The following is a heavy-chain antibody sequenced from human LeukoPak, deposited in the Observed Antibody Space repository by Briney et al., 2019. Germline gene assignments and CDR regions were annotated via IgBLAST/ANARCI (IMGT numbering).Heavy chain of an antibody. D-gene: IGHD5-24*01. V-gene: IGHV3-23*01. J-gene: IGHJ5*02. CDR1: GFTFNNYA. Sequence: PGGSLRVCCAASGFTFNNYALSWVRQAPGKGLEWVSAISDSGGSTYYADSVKGRFTISRDNSQNTLYLQMNSLRAEDTAVYYCAKGDGYNYDNWFDPWGQGTLVTVSS. CDR2: ISDSGGST. CDR3: AKGDGYNYDNWFDP.